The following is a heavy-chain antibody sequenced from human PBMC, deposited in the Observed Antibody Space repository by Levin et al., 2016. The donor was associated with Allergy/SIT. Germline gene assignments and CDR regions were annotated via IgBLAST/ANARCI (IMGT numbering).Heavy chain of an antibody. CDR3: ARDLASWVYSGGTAYYYYGMDV. J-gene: IGHJ6*02. V-gene: IGHV1-18*01. Sequence: ASVKVSCKTSGYTFINYGISWVRQAPGQGLEWMGWISGNSGDTNYAQKLQGRVTMTTDTSTSTAYMELRSLRSDDTAVYYCARDLASWVYSGGTAYYYYGMDVWGQGTTVTVSS. CDR1: GYTFINYG. D-gene: IGHD2-15*01. CDR2: ISGNSGDT.